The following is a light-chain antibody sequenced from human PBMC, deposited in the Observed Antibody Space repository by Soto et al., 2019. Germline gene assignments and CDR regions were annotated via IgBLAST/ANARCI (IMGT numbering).Light chain of an antibody. CDR2: GAS. CDR1: QSISSY. Sequence: MTQSPSSLSASVGDRVTITCRASQSISSYLNWYQQKPGQPPRLLIYGASTRATGLPDRFSGSGSGTEFTLTISSLQSEDVAVYFCQQYHGWPSLTFGGGTKVEIK. J-gene: IGKJ4*01. V-gene: IGKV3-15*01. CDR3: QQYHGWPSLT.